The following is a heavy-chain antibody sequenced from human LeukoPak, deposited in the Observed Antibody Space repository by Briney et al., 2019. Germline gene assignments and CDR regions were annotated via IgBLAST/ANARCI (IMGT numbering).Heavy chain of an antibody. J-gene: IGHJ4*02. CDR3: ARDRNADFWSGYYTNYFDY. D-gene: IGHD3-3*01. CDR1: GFTFSSYG. CDR2: ISGRSGST. Sequence: GGTLRLSCAASGFTFSSYGMSWVRQAPGEGLEWVSAISGRSGSTYYADSVKGRFTISRDNSKNTLYLQMNSLRAEDTAVYFCARDRNADFWSGYYTNYFDYWGQGTLVTVSS. V-gene: IGHV3-23*01.